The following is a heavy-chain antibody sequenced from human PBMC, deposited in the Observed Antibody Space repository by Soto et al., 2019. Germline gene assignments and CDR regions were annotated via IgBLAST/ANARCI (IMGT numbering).Heavy chain of an antibody. V-gene: IGHV3-30*18. D-gene: IGHD3-10*01. CDR2: ISYDGSNK. J-gene: IGHJ4*02. Sequence: QVQLVESGGGVVQPGRSLRLSCAASGFTFSSYGRHWVRQAPGKGLEWVAVISYDGSNKYYADSVKGRFTISRDNSKNTLYLQMNSLIAEDTAVYYCAKGRLYGSGSYCYFDYWGQRTLVTVSS. CDR3: AKGRLYGSGSYCYFDY. CDR1: GFTFSSYG.